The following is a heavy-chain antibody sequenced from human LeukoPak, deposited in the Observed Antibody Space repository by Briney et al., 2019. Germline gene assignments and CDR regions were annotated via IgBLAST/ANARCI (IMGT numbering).Heavy chain of an antibody. V-gene: IGHV3-74*01. J-gene: IGHJ4*02. CDR3: TRGGQNDYSDY. Sequence: GRSLRLSCAASGFTFSSYWMHWVTQPPGKGLVWVSRISSDGSITTYADSVKGLFTIYRDNAKNPLYLQMNSLRAEDKAVYYGTRGGQNDYSDYWGQGTLVTVSS. D-gene: IGHD3-16*01. CDR1: GFTFSSYW. CDR2: ISSDGSIT.